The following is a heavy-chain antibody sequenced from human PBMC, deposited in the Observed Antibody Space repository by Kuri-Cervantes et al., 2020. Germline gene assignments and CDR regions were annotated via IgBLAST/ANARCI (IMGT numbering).Heavy chain of an antibody. D-gene: IGHD5-18*01. CDR1: GYTFTSYG. CDR2: ISAYNGNT. J-gene: IGHJ6*03. Sequence: SVKVSCKASGYTFTSYGISWVRQAPGQGLEWMGWISAYNGNTNYAQKLQGRVTMTTDTSTSTAYMELRSLRSDDTAVYYCARGYSYGWSYYYMDVWGKGTTVTVSS. V-gene: IGHV1-18*01. CDR3: ARGYSYGWSYYYMDV.